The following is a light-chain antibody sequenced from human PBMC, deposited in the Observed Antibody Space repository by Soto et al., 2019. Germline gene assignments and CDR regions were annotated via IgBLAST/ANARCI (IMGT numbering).Light chain of an antibody. CDR1: QGISRY. V-gene: IGKV1-9*01. Sequence: IQLTQPPSSLSASVGASVTITCRASQGISRYLAWYQQKPRRAPKLLISAASTSQSGVPSGFSGSGSGTDFTLSISSLQPEDFASYYCQQLNTYPVTFGGGTTVEVK. J-gene: IGKJ4*01. CDR3: QQLNTYPVT. CDR2: AAS.